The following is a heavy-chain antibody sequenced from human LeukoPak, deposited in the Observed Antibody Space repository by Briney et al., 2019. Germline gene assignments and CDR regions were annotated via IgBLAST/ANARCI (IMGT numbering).Heavy chain of an antibody. CDR1: GGSFSGYY. CDR2: INHSGST. V-gene: IGHV4-34*01. D-gene: IGHD2-2*01. CDR3: ARESWGYCSSTSCYSAYYYYYMDV. J-gene: IGHJ6*03. Sequence: NPSETLSLTCAVYGGSFSGYYWSWIRQPPGKGLEWIGEINHSGSTNYNPSLKSRVTISVDTSKNQFSLKLSSVTAADTAVYYCARESWGYCSSTSCYSAYYYYYMDVWGKGTTVTISS.